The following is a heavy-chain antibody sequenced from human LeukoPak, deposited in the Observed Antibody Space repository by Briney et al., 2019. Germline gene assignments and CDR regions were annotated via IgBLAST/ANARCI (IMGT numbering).Heavy chain of an antibody. CDR3: AREYYDILTGGGVYYYYMDV. Sequence: ASVKVSCKASGYTFTSYDINWVRQATGQGLEWMGWMNPNSGNTGYAQKFQGRVTITRNTSISTAYMELSSLRSEDTAVYYCAREYYDILTGGGVYYYYMDVWGKGTTVTISS. V-gene: IGHV1-8*03. CDR1: GYTFTSYD. D-gene: IGHD3-9*01. J-gene: IGHJ6*03. CDR2: MNPNSGNT.